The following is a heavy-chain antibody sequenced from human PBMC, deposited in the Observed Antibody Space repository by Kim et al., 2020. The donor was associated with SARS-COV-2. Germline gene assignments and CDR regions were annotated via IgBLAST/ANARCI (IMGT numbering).Heavy chain of an antibody. CDR3: ARDRRAAAGYWFDP. J-gene: IGHJ5*02. D-gene: IGHD6-13*01. V-gene: IGHV1-3*01. Sequence: RKFQARVTITRDTSASTAYMELSSLRFEDTAVYYCARDRRAAAGYWFDPWGQGTLVTVSS.